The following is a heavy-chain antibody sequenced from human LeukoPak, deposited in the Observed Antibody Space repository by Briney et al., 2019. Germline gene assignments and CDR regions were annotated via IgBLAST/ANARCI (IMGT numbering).Heavy chain of an antibody. J-gene: IGHJ3*02. CDR1: GFPFDNYG. CDR3: ARAGAQIAAAPQGPNAFDI. CDR2: ISSSGSTI. Sequence: PGGSLRLSCEVSGFPFDNYGMDWVRQTPGRGLEWLSYISSSGSTIYYADSVKGRFTISRDNAKNSLYLQMNSLRAEDTAVYYCARAGAQIAAAPQGPNAFDIWGQGTMVTVSS. D-gene: IGHD6-13*01. V-gene: IGHV3-48*04.